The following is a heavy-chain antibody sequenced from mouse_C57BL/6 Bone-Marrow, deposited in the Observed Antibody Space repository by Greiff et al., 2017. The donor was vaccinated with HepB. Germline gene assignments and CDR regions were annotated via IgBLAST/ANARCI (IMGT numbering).Heavy chain of an antibody. D-gene: IGHD1-1*01. J-gene: IGHJ4*01. Sequence: LVESGPALVKPGASVKISCKASGYTFTDYYINWVKQRPGQGLEWIGWIFPGSGSTYYNEKFKGKATLTVDKSSSTAYMLLSSLTSEDSAVYFCARRGIYYYGSRTGYYAMDYWGQGTSVTVSS. V-gene: IGHV1-75*01. CDR1: GYTFTDYY. CDR3: ARRGIYYYGSRTGYYAMDY. CDR2: IFPGSGST.